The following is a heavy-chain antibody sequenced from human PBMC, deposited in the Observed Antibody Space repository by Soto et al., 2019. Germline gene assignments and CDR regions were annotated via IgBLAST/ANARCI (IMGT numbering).Heavy chain of an antibody. CDR2: INHSGTT. J-gene: IGHJ6*02. V-gene: IGHV4-34*01. CDR1: GGSFSAYY. CDR3: ARIGYCSGASCYSLTYGMDV. D-gene: IGHD2-15*01. Sequence: VQLQQWGAGLVKPSETLSLTCAVYGGSFSAYYWSWIRQPPGKGLEWIGEINHSGTTNYNPSLKSRVTISVDTSKKRFSLKLSSVTAADTAVYYCARIGYCSGASCYSLTYGMDVWGQGTTVTVSS.